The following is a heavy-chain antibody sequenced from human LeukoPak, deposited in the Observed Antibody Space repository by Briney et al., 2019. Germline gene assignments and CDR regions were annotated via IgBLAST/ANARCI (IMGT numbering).Heavy chain of an antibody. CDR2: IKQVGSEK. J-gene: IGHJ3*02. V-gene: IGHV3-7*01. CDR1: GFTFSSYW. CDR3: ASLPKEYYDILTGYSGDAFDI. D-gene: IGHD3-9*01. Sequence: GGSLRLSCAASGFTFSSYWMSWVRQAPGKGREWVANIKQVGSEKYYVDSVKGRFTISRDNAKNSLYLQMNSLRAEDTAVYYCASLPKEYYDILTGYSGDAFDIWGQGTMVTVSS.